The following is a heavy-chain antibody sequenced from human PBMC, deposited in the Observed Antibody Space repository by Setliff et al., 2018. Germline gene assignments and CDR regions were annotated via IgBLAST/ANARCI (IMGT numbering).Heavy chain of an antibody. CDR1: AGSISSSSYY. Sequence: PSETLSLTCTVSAGSISSSSYYWGWIRQPPGEGLEWIATIHYSGSTYYNPSLKXXVTTXXXXSXXXXXXXXXXXXXXXXXVYYCARQGRKSDSRGYYYWTDFDYWGQGALVTVSS. CDR3: ARQGRKSDSRGYYYWTDFDY. CDR2: IHYSGST. D-gene: IGHD3-22*01. J-gene: IGHJ4*02. V-gene: IGHV4-39*01.